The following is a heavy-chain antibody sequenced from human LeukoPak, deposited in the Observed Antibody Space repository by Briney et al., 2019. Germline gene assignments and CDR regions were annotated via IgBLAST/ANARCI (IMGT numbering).Heavy chain of an antibody. CDR1: GFTFNSYG. CDR3: ASGASSAWYYFDY. V-gene: IGHV3-30*03. CDR2: IPYDGGNK. Sequence: GGSLRLSCAASGFTFNSYGMHWVRQTPGKGLEWVAVIPYDGGNKYYADSVKGRFTISRDNSKNTLYLQMNSLRAEDTAVYYCASGASSAWYYFDYWGQGTLVTVSS. J-gene: IGHJ4*02. D-gene: IGHD6-19*01.